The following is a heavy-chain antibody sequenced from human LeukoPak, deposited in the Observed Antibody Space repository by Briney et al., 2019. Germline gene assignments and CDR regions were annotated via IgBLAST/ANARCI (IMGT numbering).Heavy chain of an antibody. CDR1: GFTFSSYS. V-gene: IGHV3-21*01. D-gene: IGHD3-22*01. CDR3: ARGFLGKYYYDSSGYYYVDAFDI. CDR2: ISSSSSYI. Sequence: KPGGSLRLSCAASGFTFSSYSMNWVRQAPWKGLEWVSSISSSSSYIYYADSVKGRFTISRDNAKNSLYLQMNSLRAEDTAVYYCARGFLGKYYYDSSGYYYVDAFDIWGQGTMVTVSS. J-gene: IGHJ3*02.